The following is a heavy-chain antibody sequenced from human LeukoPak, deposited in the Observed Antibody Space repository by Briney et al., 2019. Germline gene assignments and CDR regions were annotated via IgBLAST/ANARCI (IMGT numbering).Heavy chain of an antibody. CDR2: ISNDGSVK. D-gene: IGHD6-13*01. CDR1: GFTFNTYA. CDR3: ARDHYSRNDY. J-gene: IGHJ4*02. V-gene: IGHV3-30-3*01. Sequence: PGGSLRLSCAASGFTFNTYAMHWVRQAPGKGLEWLSVISNDGSVKYYADSVKGRFTISRDNSKNTLYLQMNSLRAEDTAVYYCARDHYSRNDYWGQGTLVTVSS.